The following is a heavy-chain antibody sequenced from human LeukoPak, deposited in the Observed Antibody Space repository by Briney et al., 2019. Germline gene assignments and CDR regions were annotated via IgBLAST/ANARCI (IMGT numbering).Heavy chain of an antibody. D-gene: IGHD3-3*01. CDR2: IYTSGST. V-gene: IGHV4-61*02. CDR3: ARAFRFGVVIIPFDY. J-gene: IGHJ4*02. Sequence: TSETLSLTCTVSGGSISSGSYYWSWIRQPAGKGLEWIGRIYTSGSTNYNPSLESRVTISVDTSKNQFSLKLSSVTAADTAVYYCARAFRFGVVIIPFDYWGQGTLVTVSS. CDR1: GGSISSGSYY.